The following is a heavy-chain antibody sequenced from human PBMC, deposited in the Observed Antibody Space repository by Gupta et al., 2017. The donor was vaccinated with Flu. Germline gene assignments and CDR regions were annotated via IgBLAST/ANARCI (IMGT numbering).Heavy chain of an antibody. CDR3: AHTSMATIITQGQYYFDY. Sequence: QITLKESGPTLVKPTQTLTLTCTFSGFSLSTSGVGVGWIRQPPGKALEWLALIYWDDDKRYSPSLKSRLTITKDTSKNQVVLTMTNMDPVDTATYYCAHTSMATIITQGQYYFDYWGQGTLVTVSS. CDR2: IYWDDDK. D-gene: IGHD5-12*01. V-gene: IGHV2-5*02. CDR1: GFSLSTSGVG. J-gene: IGHJ4*02.